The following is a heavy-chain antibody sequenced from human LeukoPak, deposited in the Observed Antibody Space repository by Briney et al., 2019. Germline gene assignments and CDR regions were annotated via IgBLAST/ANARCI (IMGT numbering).Heavy chain of an antibody. CDR2: ISWNSGSI. CDR3: ARVISTYYGSGSYRNGAFDY. J-gene: IGHJ4*02. V-gene: IGHV3-9*01. CDR1: GFTFDDYA. Sequence: GGSLRLSCAASGFTFDDYAMHWVRQAPGKGLEWVSGISWNSGSIGYADSVKGRFTISRDNAKNSPYLQMNSLRAEDTAVCYCARVISTYYGSGSYRNGAFDYWGQGTLVTVSS. D-gene: IGHD3-10*01.